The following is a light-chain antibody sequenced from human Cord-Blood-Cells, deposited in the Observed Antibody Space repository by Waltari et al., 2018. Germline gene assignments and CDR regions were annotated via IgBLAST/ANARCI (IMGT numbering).Light chain of an antibody. CDR1: SPNIGSNT. CDR3: AAWDDSLNGWV. CDR2: SNN. V-gene: IGLV1-44*01. J-gene: IGLJ3*02. Sequence: QSVLTQPPSASGTPGQRVTISCSGSSPNIGSNTGNWYPQLPGTAPKLLIYSNNQRPSGVPDRFSGSKSGTSASLAISGLQSEDEADYYCAAWDDSLNGWVFGGGTKLTVL.